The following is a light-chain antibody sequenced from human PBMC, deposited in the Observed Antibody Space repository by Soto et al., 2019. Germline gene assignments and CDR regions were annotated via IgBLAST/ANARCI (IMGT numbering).Light chain of an antibody. CDR3: QQYVSWT. J-gene: IGKJ1*01. Sequence: EIVLTQSPGTLSVSPGERATLSCRASQTISSNNLAWYQQKPGQAPSLLICGTSSRATGIPDRFSGSGSGTDFTLTISRLEPEDSAIYYCQQYVSWTFGQGTKVEI. V-gene: IGKV3-20*01. CDR1: QTISSNN. CDR2: GTS.